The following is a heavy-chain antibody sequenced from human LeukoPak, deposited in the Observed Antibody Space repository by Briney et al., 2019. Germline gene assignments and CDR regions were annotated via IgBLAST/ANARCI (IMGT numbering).Heavy chain of an antibody. J-gene: IGHJ4*02. V-gene: IGHV1-69*15. CDR2: IIPMFNTT. CDR1: GGIFSTYD. D-gene: IGHD3-10*02. CDR3: ARMFNIGFDY. Sequence: GASVKVSCKVSGGIFSTYDISWVRQAPGQGLEWMGRIIPMFNTTNYAQKFQGRVTITADESASTAYMELSSLRSEDTAIYYCARMFNIGFDYWGQGTLVTVSS.